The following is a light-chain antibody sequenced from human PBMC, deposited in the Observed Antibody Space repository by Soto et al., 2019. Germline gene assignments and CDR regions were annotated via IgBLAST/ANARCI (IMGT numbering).Light chain of an antibody. CDR3: QQFSSYPLT. J-gene: IGKJ4*01. CDR2: DAS. V-gene: IGKV3-20*01. Sequence: EFVLTQSPGTLSLSPGERVTLSCRASQTVRNNYLAWYQQKPGQAPRLLIYDASSRATGTPDRFSGGGSGTDFTLTISRLEPEDFAVYYCQQFSSYPLTFGGGTKV. CDR1: QTVRNNY.